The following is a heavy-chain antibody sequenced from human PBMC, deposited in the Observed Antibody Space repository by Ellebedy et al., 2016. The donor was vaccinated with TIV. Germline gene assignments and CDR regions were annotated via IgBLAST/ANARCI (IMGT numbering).Heavy chain of an antibody. D-gene: IGHD4-17*01. CDR1: GGSFSDYY. CDR3: ARRVTTTIRANWYFDL. CDR2: INHSGST. Sequence: SETLSLTCAVYGGSFSDYYWSWLRQPPGKGLEWIGEINHSGSTNYNPSLKSRVTISVDTSKNQFSLKLSSVTAADTAVFYCARRVTTTIRANWYFDLWGRGTLVTVSS. V-gene: IGHV4-34*01. J-gene: IGHJ2*01.